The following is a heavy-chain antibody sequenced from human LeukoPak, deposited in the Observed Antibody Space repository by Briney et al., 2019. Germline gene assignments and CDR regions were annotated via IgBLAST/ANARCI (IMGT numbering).Heavy chain of an antibody. CDR3: ARSPRVWFGESSSYFDY. D-gene: IGHD3-10*01. V-gene: IGHV3-21*01. Sequence: GGSLRLSCAASGFTFSSYSMNWVRQAPGKGLEWVSSISSSSSYIYYADSVKGRFTISRDNAKNSLYLQMNSLRAEDTAVYYRARSPRVWFGESSSYFDYWGQGTLVTVSS. CDR2: ISSSSSYI. J-gene: IGHJ4*02. CDR1: GFTFSSYS.